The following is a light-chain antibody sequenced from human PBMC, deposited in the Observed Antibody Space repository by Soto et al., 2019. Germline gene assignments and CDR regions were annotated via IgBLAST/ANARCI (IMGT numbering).Light chain of an antibody. CDR3: QQYKNWPPMFT. CDR1: QSVSSN. Sequence: EIVMTQSPATLSVSPGERATLSCRASQSVSSNLAWYQQKPGQAPRLLIFGASTRATAIPARFSGSGSGTEFTLTISSLQSEDFAVYYCQQYKNWPPMFTFGQGTKLEIK. CDR2: GAS. V-gene: IGKV3-15*01. J-gene: IGKJ2*01.